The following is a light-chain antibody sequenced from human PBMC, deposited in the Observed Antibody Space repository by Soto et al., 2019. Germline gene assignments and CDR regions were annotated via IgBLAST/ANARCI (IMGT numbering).Light chain of an antibody. CDR2: GAS. V-gene: IGKV3-20*01. Sequence: EIVLTQSPGTLSLSPGERATLSCRASPSVSSSYLAWYQQKPGQAPRQLIYGASSRATGIPDRFSGSGSGTDFTITITRLEPEDFAVYYCQHYRTSFGGGTRVEIK. J-gene: IGKJ4*01. CDR1: PSVSSSY. CDR3: QHYRTS.